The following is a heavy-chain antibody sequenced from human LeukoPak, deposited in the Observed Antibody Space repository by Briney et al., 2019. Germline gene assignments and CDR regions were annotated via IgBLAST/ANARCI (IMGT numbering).Heavy chain of an antibody. CDR3: AGDPTLIVVVTNFDY. D-gene: IGHD3-22*01. CDR1: GFTFSSYA. J-gene: IGHJ4*02. V-gene: IGHV3-23*01. CDR2: ISGSGGST. Sequence: GGSLRLSCAASGFTFSSYAMSWVRQAPGKGLEWVSGISGSGGSTYYADSVKGRFTISRDNSKNTLYLQMNSLRAEDTAVYYCAGDPTLIVVVTNFDYWGQGTLVTVSS.